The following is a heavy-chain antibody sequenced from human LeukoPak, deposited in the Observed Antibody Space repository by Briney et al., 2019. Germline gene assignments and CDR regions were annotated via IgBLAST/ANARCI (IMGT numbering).Heavy chain of an antibody. CDR1: GFTFSSYS. CDR3: ARTIAAAGTYYYYGMDV. J-gene: IGHJ6*02. Sequence: GGSLRLSCAASGFTFSSYSMNWVRQAPGKGLEWVSGINWNGGSTGYADSVKGRFTISRDNAKNSLYLQMNSLRAEDTALYHCARTIAAAGTYYYYGMDVWGQGTTVTVSS. CDR2: INWNGGST. D-gene: IGHD6-13*01. V-gene: IGHV3-20*01.